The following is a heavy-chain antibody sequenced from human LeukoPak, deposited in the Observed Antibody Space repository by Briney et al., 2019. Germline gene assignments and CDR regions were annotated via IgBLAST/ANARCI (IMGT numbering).Heavy chain of an antibody. Sequence: GGSLRLSCAASGFSLSSNWIHWVRQATGKELDWVSLIRSDGTSTSYADSVKGRFTISRDNAKNTLYLQMNSLRAEDTAVYYCARDRGLATPFDYWGQGTLVTVSS. CDR3: ARDRGLATPFDY. CDR1: GFSLSSNW. D-gene: IGHD3-10*01. J-gene: IGHJ4*02. V-gene: IGHV3-74*01. CDR2: IRSDGTST.